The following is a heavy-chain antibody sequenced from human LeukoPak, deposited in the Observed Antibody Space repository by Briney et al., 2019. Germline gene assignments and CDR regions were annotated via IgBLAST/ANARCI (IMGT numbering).Heavy chain of an antibody. CDR2: IKGKTDGGTT. CDR1: GFAFSNAW. CDR3: TTGVLYHDILTGYSHFDY. J-gene: IGHJ4*02. V-gene: IGHV3-15*01. Sequence: GGSLRLSCAASGFAFSNAWMSWVRQAPGKGLEWVGRIKGKTDGGTTDYAAPVKGRFTISRDDSKNTLYLQMNSLKTEDTAVYYCTTGVLYHDILTGYSHFDYWGQGTLVTVSS. D-gene: IGHD3-9*01.